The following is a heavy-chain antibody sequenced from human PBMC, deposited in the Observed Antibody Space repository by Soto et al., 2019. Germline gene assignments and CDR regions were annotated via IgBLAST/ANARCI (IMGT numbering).Heavy chain of an antibody. V-gene: IGHV1-69*02. CDR3: ARYCSSTSCYAYP. CDR2: IIPILGIA. D-gene: IGHD2-2*01. J-gene: IGHJ5*02. CDR1: GGTFSSYT. Sequence: QVQLVQSGAEVKKPGSSVKVSCKASGGTFSSYTISWVRQAPGQGLEWMGRIIPILGIANYAQKFQGRVTITPDKSTSTAYMELSSLRSEHTAVYYCARYCSSTSCYAYPWGQGTLVTVSS.